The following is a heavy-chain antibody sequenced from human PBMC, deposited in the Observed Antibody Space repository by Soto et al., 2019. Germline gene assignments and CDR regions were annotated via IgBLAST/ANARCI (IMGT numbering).Heavy chain of an antibody. CDR2: IVVGSGNT. CDR1: GFTFTSSA. V-gene: IGHV1-58*01. J-gene: IGHJ6*02. Sequence: ASVKVSCKASGFTFTSSAVQWVRQARGQRLEWIGWIVVGSGNTNYAQKFQERVTITRDMSTSTAYMELSSLRSEDTAVYYCSGPSYYDSSGYYFPYGMDVWGQGTTVTVS. CDR3: SGPSYYDSSGYYFPYGMDV. D-gene: IGHD3-22*01.